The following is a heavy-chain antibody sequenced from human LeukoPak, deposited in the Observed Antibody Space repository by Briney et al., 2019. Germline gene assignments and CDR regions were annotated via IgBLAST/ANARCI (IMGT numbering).Heavy chain of an antibody. Sequence: PSETPSLTCTVSGGSISSYYWSWIRQPPGKGLEWIGYIYYSGSTNYNPSLKSRVTISVDTSKNQFSLKLSSVTAADTAVYYCARSQHHFDIWGQGTMVTVSS. CDR2: IYYSGST. V-gene: IGHV4-59*08. J-gene: IGHJ3*02. CDR3: ARSQHHFDI. CDR1: GGSISSYY.